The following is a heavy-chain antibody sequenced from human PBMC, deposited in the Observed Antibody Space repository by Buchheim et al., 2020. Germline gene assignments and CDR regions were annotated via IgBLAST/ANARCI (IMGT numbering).Heavy chain of an antibody. CDR2: ISGSGSST. CDR3: AKDRFTSNCYYFEN. Sequence: EVQLLESGGGLVEPGGSLRLSCAASGFTSSNHAMSWVRQAPGKGLEWVSGISGSGSSTFSKDSVKGRFTISRANSKHTLYLQMDSLRAEDTAVYYCAKDRFTSNCYYFENWGQGT. CDR1: GFTSSNHA. J-gene: IGHJ4*02. D-gene: IGHD3-16*02. V-gene: IGHV3-23*01.